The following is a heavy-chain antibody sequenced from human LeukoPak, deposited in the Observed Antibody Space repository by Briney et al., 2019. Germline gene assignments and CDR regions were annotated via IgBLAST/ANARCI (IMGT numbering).Heavy chain of an antibody. V-gene: IGHV4-34*01. J-gene: IGHJ4*02. CDR3: ARAEVGATTDY. CDR2: INHSGST. CDR1: GGSFSGYY. D-gene: IGHD1-26*01. Sequence: SETLSLTCAVYGGSFSGYYWSWIRQPPGKGLEWIGEINHSGSTNYNPSLKSRVTISVDTSKNQFSLKLSSVTAADTAVYYCARAEVGATTDYWGQGTLVTVSS.